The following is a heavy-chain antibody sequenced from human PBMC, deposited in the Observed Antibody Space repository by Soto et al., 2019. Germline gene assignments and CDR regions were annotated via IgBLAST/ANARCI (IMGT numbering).Heavy chain of an antibody. CDR3: ALWFGELTFDP. CDR2: MNPNSGNT. D-gene: IGHD3-10*01. V-gene: IGHV1-8*01. CDR1: GYTFTSYD. Sequence: ASVKVSCKASGYTFTSYDINWVRQATGQGLEWMGWMNPNSGNTGYAQKFQGRVTMTRNTSISTAYMELRSLRSDDTAVYYCALWFGELTFDPWGQGTLVTVSS. J-gene: IGHJ5*02.